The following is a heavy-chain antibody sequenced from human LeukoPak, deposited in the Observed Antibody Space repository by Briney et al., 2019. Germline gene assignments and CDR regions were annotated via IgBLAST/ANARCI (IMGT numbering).Heavy chain of an antibody. CDR2: ISASGGST. J-gene: IGHJ4*02. CDR3: AKSGLNRFDY. Sequence: GGSLRLSCAASGFSFRKYVMSWVRQAPGKGLEWVSGISASGGSTDYADSVKGRFIISRDNSKNTLYLQMNSLRAEDTAVYYCAKSGLNRFDYWGQGTLVTVSS. CDR1: GFSFRKYV. V-gene: IGHV3-23*01. D-gene: IGHD2-15*01.